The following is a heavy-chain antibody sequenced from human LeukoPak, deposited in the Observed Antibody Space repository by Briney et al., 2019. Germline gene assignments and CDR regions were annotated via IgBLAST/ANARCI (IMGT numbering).Heavy chain of an antibody. D-gene: IGHD3-3*01. CDR3: AREYYDFWSGYYNPVNRAFDY. V-gene: IGHV3-30-3*01. Sequence: PGGSLRLSCAASGFTFSSYAMHWVRQAPGKGLEWVAVISYDGSNKYYADSVKGRFTISRDNSKNTLYLQMNSLRAEDTAVYYCAREYYDFWSGYYNPVNRAFDYWGQGTLVTVSS. J-gene: IGHJ4*02. CDR1: GFTFSSYA. CDR2: ISYDGSNK.